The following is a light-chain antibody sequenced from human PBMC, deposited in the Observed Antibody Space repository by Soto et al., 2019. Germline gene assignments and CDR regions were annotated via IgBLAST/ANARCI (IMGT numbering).Light chain of an antibody. J-gene: IGLJ1*01. CDR1: SSDVGGHNY. CDR3: SSYTSSSTLAFYV. CDR2: DVS. V-gene: IGLV2-14*01. Sequence: SALTQPASVSGSPGQSITISCTGTSSDVGGHNYVSWYQQHPGKAPKLMIYDVSNRPSGVSNRFSGSKSGNTASLTISGLQAEDEADYYCSSYTSSSTLAFYVFGTGTKLTVL.